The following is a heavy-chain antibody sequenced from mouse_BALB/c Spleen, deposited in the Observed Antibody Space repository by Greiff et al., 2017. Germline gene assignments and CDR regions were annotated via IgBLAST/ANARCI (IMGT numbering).Heavy chain of an antibody. Sequence: EVMLVESGGGLVQPGGSLRLSCATSGFTFTDYYMSWVRQPPGKALEWLGFIRNKANGYTTEYSASVKGRFTISRDNSQSILYLQMNTLRAEDSATYYCARYGNRYFDDWGAGTTVTVSA. D-gene: IGHD2-10*02. CDR3: ARYGNRYFDD. V-gene: IGHV7-3*02. J-gene: IGHJ1*01. CDR2: IRNKANGYTT. CDR1: GFTFTDYY.